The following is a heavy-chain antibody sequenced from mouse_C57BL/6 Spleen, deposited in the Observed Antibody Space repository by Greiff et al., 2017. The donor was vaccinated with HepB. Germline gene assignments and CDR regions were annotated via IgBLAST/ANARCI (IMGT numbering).Heavy chain of an antibody. J-gene: IGHJ2*01. CDR2: IYPSDSET. Sequence: VQLQQPGAELVRPGSSVKLSCKASGYTFTSYWMDWVKQRPGQGLEWIGNIYPSDSETHYNQKFKDKATLTVTKSSSTAYMQLSSLTSEDSAVYYCARKGLGLDYWGQGTTLTVSS. D-gene: IGHD4-1*01. CDR1: GYTFTSYW. V-gene: IGHV1-61*01. CDR3: ARKGLGLDY.